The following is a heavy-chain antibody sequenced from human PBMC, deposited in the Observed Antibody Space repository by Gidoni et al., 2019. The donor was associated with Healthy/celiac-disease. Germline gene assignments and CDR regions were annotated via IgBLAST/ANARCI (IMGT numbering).Heavy chain of an antibody. CDR1: GFTFDDYA. Sequence: EVQLVESGGGLVQPGRSLRLSCAASGFTFDDYAMHWVRQAPGKGLEWVSGISWNSGSIGYADSVKGRFTISRDNAKNSLYLQMNRLRAEDTALYYCAKDIGYYYYGMDVWGQGTTVTVSS. CDR3: AKDIGYYYYGMDV. V-gene: IGHV3-9*01. CDR2: ISWNSGSI. J-gene: IGHJ6*02.